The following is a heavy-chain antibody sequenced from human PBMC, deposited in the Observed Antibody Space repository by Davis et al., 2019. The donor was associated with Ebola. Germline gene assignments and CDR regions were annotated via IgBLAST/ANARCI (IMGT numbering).Heavy chain of an antibody. CDR3: ARGSIAARHFDY. CDR2: IIPIFGTA. J-gene: IGHJ4*02. Sequence: SVKVSCKASGYTFTSYGISWVRQAPGQGLEWMGGIIPIFGTANYAQKFQGRVTITADESTSTAYMELSSLRSDDTAVYYCARGSIAARHFDYWGQGTLVTVSS. D-gene: IGHD6-6*01. V-gene: IGHV1-69*13. CDR1: GYTFTSYG.